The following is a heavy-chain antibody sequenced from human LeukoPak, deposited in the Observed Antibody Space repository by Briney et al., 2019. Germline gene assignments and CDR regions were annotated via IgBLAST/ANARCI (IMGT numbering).Heavy chain of an antibody. CDR2: IYYSGST. CDR3: ARHLLTVTTGFDI. J-gene: IGHJ3*02. D-gene: IGHD4-17*01. Sequence: NPGGSLRLSCAASGFTFSSYSMNWVRQAPGKGLEWIGSIYYSGSTYYNPSLKSRVTISVDTSKNQFSLKLSSVTAADTAVYYCARHLLTVTTGFDIWGQGTMVTVSS. V-gene: IGHV4-39*01. CDR1: GFTFSSYSMN.